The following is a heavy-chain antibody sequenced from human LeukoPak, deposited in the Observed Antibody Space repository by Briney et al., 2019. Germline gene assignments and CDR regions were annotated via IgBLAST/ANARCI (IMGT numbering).Heavy chain of an antibody. V-gene: IGHV3-21*01. CDR1: GFTFSDYT. J-gene: IGHJ3*02. CDR2: ISSSSTYI. D-gene: IGHD1-1*01. Sequence: GGSLRLSCAASGFTFSDYTMNWVRQAPGKGLEWVSSISSSSTYIYYADSVKGRFTISRDNAKNSLYLQMNRLRAEDTAVYYCARRRLERRDAFDIWGQGTVVTVSS. CDR3: ARRRLERRDAFDI.